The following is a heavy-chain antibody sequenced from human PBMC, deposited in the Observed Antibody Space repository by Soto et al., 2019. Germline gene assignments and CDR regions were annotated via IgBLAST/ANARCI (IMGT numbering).Heavy chain of an antibody. CDR2: FIPVYRTL. V-gene: IGHV1-69*13. CDR1: GGSFGNSA. Sequence: GASVKVSCKASGGSFGNSAINWVRQTPGQGLEWLGGFIPVYRTLNYAQKFQGRVTITADESTGTAYMTLSSLASDDTAVYYWATGAIWIGYFTCDSWGQGTRVTVSS. CDR3: ATGAIWIGYFTCDS. D-gene: IGHD3-3*01. J-gene: IGHJ4*02.